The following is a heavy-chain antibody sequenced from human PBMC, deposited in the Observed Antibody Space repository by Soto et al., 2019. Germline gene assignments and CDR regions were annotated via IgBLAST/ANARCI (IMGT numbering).Heavy chain of an antibody. Sequence: SQTLSLTCAISGDSVSSNSAAWNWIRQSPSRGLEWLGRTYYRSKWYNDYAVSVKSRITINPDTSKNQFSLQLNSVTPEDTAVYYCARIKGLGVTGRGSFDYWGQGTLVTVSS. CDR3: ARIKGLGVTGRGSFDY. J-gene: IGHJ4*02. CDR1: GDSVSSNSAA. CDR2: TYYRSKWYN. V-gene: IGHV6-1*01. D-gene: IGHD2-8*02.